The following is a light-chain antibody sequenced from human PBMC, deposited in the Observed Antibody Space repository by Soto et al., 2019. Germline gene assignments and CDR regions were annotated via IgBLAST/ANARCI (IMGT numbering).Light chain of an antibody. Sequence: EIVLTQSPGTLSLSPGARATLSCRASQSLTTNYLAWYQQKPGQAPRLLIYEASSRATGIPDRFSGSGSGTDFTLTIARLEPEDFAVFYCQQGVTFGGGTKVEIK. V-gene: IGKV3-20*01. CDR2: EAS. CDR3: QQGVT. CDR1: QSLTTNY. J-gene: IGKJ4*01.